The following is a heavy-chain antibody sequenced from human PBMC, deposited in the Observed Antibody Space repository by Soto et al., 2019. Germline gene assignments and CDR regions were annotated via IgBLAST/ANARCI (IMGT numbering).Heavy chain of an antibody. CDR3: ASMSYYDSSGYYGAFDI. CDR1: GFTFSSYA. D-gene: IGHD3-22*01. Sequence: GGSLRLSCAASGFTFSSYAMHWVRQAPGKGLEWVAVISYDGSNKYYADSVKGRFTISRDNSKNTLYLQMNSLRAEDTAVYYCASMSYYDSSGYYGAFDIWGQGTMVTVSS. CDR2: ISYDGSNK. J-gene: IGHJ3*02. V-gene: IGHV3-30-3*01.